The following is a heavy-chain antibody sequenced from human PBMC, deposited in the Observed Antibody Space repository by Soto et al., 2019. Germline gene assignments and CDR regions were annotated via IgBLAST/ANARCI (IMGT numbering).Heavy chain of an antibody. J-gene: IGHJ6*02. CDR3: ARDTLPSHHGLGWDV. CDR2: ISSGAKTV. CDR1: GFIFSDYY. D-gene: IGHD1-26*01. V-gene: IGHV3-11*01. Sequence: QVRLVESGGGLVKPGGSLRLSCAASGFIFSDYYMSWIRQAPGKGLEWVSYISSGAKTVHYADSVKGRFTVSRDNTKKSLYLDINSLRAEDTAVYFCARDTLPSHHGLGWDVWGQGTTVTVSS.